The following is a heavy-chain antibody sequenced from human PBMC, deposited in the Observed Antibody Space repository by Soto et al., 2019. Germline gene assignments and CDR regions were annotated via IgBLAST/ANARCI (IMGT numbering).Heavy chain of an antibody. CDR1: GDSVSSTSAA. J-gene: IGHJ6*02. D-gene: IGHD1-26*01. CDR2: TFYRSKWYY. Sequence: SETLSLTCAISGDSVSSTSAAWNWIRQSPSRGLEWLGRTFYRSKWYYDYAVSVKSRITINPDTSKNQFSLQLNSVTPEDTAVYYCSRRLKLGADYYGMDVWGQGTTVTVSS. V-gene: IGHV6-1*01. CDR3: SRRLKLGADYYGMDV.